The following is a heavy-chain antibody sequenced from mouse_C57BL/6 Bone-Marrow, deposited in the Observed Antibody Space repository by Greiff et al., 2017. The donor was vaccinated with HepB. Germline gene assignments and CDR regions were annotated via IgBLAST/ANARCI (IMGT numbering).Heavy chain of an antibody. CDR1: GFTFSSYA. V-gene: IGHV5-9-1*02. CDR2: ISSGGDYI. Sequence: EVKLVESGEGLVKPGGSLKLSCAASGFTFSSYAMSWVRQTPEKRLEWVAYISSGGDYIYYADTVKGRFTISRDNARNTLYLQMSSLKSEDTAMYYCTRGRSNWCYFDYWGQGTTLTVSS. CDR3: TRGRSNWCYFDY. J-gene: IGHJ2*01. D-gene: IGHD4-1*01.